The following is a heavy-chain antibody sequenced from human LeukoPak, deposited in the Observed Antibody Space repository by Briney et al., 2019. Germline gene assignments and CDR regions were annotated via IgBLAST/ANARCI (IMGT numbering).Heavy chain of an antibody. CDR2: INPNYGGT. CDR1: GYTFTGYY. CDR3: ASQYSNYEKYLDY. V-gene: IGHV1-2*02. D-gene: IGHD5-12*01. Sequence: GASVKVSCKASGYTFTGYYIHWVRQAPGQGLEWMGWINPNYGGTKYAQRFQGRVTMTRDTSISTAYMELKTLRSNDTAIYYCASQYSNYEKYLDYWGQGTLVTVSS. J-gene: IGHJ4*02.